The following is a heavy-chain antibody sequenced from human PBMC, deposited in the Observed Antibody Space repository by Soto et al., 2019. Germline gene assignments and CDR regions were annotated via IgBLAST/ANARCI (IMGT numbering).Heavy chain of an antibody. D-gene: IGHD2-8*01. CDR2: ISGYNGDT. V-gene: IGHV1-18*01. CDR1: GYAFTRYG. Sequence: RASVKVSCKASGYAFTRYGISWVRQAPGQGLEWMGWISGYNGDTKYAQKFQGRVTMTIDTSTTTTYMELRSLTSDDTAVYYCAKNGQPPYYYYGMDVWGQGTTVTVSS. J-gene: IGHJ6*02. CDR3: AKNGQPPYYYYGMDV.